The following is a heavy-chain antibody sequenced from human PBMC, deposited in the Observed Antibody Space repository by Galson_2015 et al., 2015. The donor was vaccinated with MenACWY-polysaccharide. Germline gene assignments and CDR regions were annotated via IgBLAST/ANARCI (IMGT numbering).Heavy chain of an antibody. J-gene: IGHJ4*02. CDR1: GYTFISFG. V-gene: IGHV1-18*01. CDR3: ARGPPGYAGSWHPLQY. D-gene: IGHD2-15*01. Sequence: SVKVSCKASGYTFISFGITWVRQAPGQGLEWMGWINTYNGDTNSADKIHGRVTMTTDTSTNTAYMELRNLRSDDTAVYYCARGPPGYAGSWHPLQYWGQGTLVTVSA. CDR2: INTYNGDT.